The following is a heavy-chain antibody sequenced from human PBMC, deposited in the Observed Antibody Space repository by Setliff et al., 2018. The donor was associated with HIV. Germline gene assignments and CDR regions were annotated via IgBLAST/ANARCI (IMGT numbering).Heavy chain of an antibody. D-gene: IGHD2-21*02. CDR3: AKRRRAPGTADLEAF. CDR1: GYSFTSYW. J-gene: IGHJ4*02. Sequence: HGESLKISCKGSGYSFTSYWIGWVRQMPGKGLEWMGVIYPGDSVTRYGPSFQGQVTISADRSISTAYLQWSSLRASDTAVYYCAKRRRAPGTADLEAFWGQGTLVTVSS. V-gene: IGHV5-51*01. CDR2: IYPGDSVT.